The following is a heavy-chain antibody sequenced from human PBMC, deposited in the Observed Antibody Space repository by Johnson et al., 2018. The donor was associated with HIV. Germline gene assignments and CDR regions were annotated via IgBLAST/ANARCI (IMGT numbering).Heavy chain of an antibody. J-gene: IGHJ3*02. CDR1: GFTVSNNY. D-gene: IGHD3-9*01. CDR3: ARVLTTRGAFDI. Sequence: VQLVESGGDLVQPGGSLRLSCAASGFTVSNNYVSWVRQAPGKGLEWVSVIYTSGDTYYAASVRGRFTISRDNSKNTLYLQMNSLRAEDTAVYYCARVLTTRGAFDIWGQGTMVTVSS. CDR2: IYTSGDT. V-gene: IGHV3-66*01.